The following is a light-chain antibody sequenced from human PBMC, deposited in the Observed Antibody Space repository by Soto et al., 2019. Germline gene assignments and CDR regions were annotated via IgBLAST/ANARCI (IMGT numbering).Light chain of an antibody. V-gene: IGKV1-5*03. CDR2: KAS. CDR1: QTISSW. Sequence: DIQMTQSPSTLSASAGDRVTITCRASQTISSWLAWYQQKPGKAPNLLIYKASSLESGVPSRFSGSGSGTEFTLTISSLQPDDFATYYCQQYSSYSWTFGQGTKVEIK. CDR3: QQYSSYSWT. J-gene: IGKJ1*01.